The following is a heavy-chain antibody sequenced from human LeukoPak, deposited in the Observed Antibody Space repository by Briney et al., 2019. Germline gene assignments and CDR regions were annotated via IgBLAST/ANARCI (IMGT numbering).Heavy chain of an antibody. J-gene: IGHJ6*03. D-gene: IGHD1-1*01. CDR2: INRSGST. CDR3: ASVQTAPYYYYMDV. Sequence: SETLSLTCAVYGGSFSGYYWSWIRQPPGKGLEWIGEINRSGSTNYNPSLKSRVTISVDTSKNQFSLKLSSVTAADTAVYYCASVQTAPYYYYMDVWGKGTTVTVSS. CDR1: GGSFSGYY. V-gene: IGHV4-34*01.